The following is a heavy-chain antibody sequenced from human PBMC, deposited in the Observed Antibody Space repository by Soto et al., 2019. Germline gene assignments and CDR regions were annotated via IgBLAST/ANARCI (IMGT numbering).Heavy chain of an antibody. V-gene: IGHV4-30-4*01. J-gene: IGHJ5*02. Sequence: QVRLQESGPGLVKPSQTLSLTCTVSGGSISSGDYYWRWIRQPAGKGLEWIGFIYFTGSTHYNPSLKSRVNLSGDTSKNQFSLKLTSVIAADTAASYCARGDVIAVVITTCGQGTLVTVSS. CDR2: IYFTGST. D-gene: IGHD3-22*01. CDR1: GGSISSGDYY. CDR3: ARGDVIAVVITT.